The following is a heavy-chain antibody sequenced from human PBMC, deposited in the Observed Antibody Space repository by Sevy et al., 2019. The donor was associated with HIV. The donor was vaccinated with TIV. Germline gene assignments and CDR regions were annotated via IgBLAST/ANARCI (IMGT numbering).Heavy chain of an antibody. D-gene: IGHD2-2*01. J-gene: IGHJ6*02. CDR1: GGSISSYY. CDR2: IYTSGST. Sequence: SETLSLTCTVSGGSISSYYWSWIRQPAGKGLEWIGRIYTSGSTNYNPSLKSRVTMSVDTSKNQFSLKLSSVTAADTAVYYWARDSRVVVPAAVYYYGMDVWGQGTTVTVSS. CDR3: ARDSRVVVPAAVYYYGMDV. V-gene: IGHV4-4*07.